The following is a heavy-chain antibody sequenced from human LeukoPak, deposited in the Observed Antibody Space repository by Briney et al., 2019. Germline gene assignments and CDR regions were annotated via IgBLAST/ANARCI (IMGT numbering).Heavy chain of an antibody. D-gene: IGHD4-17*01. V-gene: IGHV3-53*01. CDR1: GFTVSSNY. CDR2: IYSGGST. Sequence: GGSLRLSCAASGFTVSSNYMSWVRQAPGKGLEWVLDIYSGGSTYYADFVKGRFTISRATSKTTHYVQSNLLRAEDTAVYYCTTDYVSTVTYIYYRGQGALGTVSS. J-gene: IGHJ4*02. CDR3: TTDYVSTVTYIYY.